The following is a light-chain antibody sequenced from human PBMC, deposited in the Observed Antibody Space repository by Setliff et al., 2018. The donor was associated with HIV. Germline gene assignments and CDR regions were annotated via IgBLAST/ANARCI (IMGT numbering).Light chain of an antibody. V-gene: IGLV2-14*01. CDR1: SSDVGNYNY. CDR3: SSYTTNTTFV. J-gene: IGLJ1*01. CDR2: EVT. Sequence: PASVSGSPGQSITISCTGTSSDVGNYNYVSWYQQHPGKAPKLMIYEVTYRPSGVSNRFSGSKSGNTASLTISGLQAEDEADYYCSSYTTNTTFVFGTGTKVTVL.